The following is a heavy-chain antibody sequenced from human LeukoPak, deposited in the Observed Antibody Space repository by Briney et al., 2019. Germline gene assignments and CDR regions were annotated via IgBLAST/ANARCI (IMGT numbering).Heavy chain of an antibody. Sequence: GGSLELSCSASGFTFGDYAMSWVRQAPGKGLEWVGFIRSKTYGATPEYAASVKGGFTISRDDSKSLAYLQMNSLKTEDTAVYYCSRDTYFYDSSGYYPTSFDYWGHGTLVTVSS. CDR1: GFTFGDYA. D-gene: IGHD3-22*01. CDR2: IRSKTYGATP. V-gene: IGHV3-49*04. J-gene: IGHJ4*01. CDR3: SRDTYFYDSSGYYPTSFDY.